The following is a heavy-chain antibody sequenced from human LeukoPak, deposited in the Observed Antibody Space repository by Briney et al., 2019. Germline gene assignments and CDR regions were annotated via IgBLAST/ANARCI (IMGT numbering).Heavy chain of an antibody. J-gene: IGHJ4*02. CDR1: GGTFSGYY. CDR2: INHSGST. D-gene: IGHD3-3*01. Sequence: SETLSLTCAVYGGTFSGYYWSWIRQPPGKGLEWIGEINHSGSTNYNPSLKSRVTITVDTSKNQFSLKLSSVTAADTAVYYCAIELVDYDFWSGYYPKYYFDYWGQGTLVTVSS. CDR3: AIELVDYDFWSGYYPKYYFDY. V-gene: IGHV4-34*01.